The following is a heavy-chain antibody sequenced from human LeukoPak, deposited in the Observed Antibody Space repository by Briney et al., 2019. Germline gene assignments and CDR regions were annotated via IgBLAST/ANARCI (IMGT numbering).Heavy chain of an antibody. CDR2: VSAYNGNT. CDR3: ARTLRDSSVGDPGY. D-gene: IGHD3-22*01. J-gene: IGHJ4*02. V-gene: IGHV1-18*01. CDR1: GYIFTSFG. Sequence: ASVKVSCKASGYIFTSFGISWVRQAPGKGLEWMGWVSAYNGNTNYAQELQGRVTMTRDTSTGTVYMELSSLRSEDTAVYYCARTLRDSSVGDPGYWGQGTLVTVSS.